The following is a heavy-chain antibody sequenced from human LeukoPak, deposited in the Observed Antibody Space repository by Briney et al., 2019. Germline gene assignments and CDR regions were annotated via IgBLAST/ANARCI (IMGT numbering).Heavy chain of an antibody. Sequence: GGSLRLSCAASGFTFSSYWMHWVRQAPGKGLVWVSRINSDGSSTSYADPVKGRFTISRDNAKNTLYLQMNSLRAEDSAVYYCVSSYCSGGSCYSASGSWGQGTLVTVSS. J-gene: IGHJ5*02. CDR3: VSSYCSGGSCYSASGS. V-gene: IGHV3-74*01. CDR1: GFTFSSYW. CDR2: INSDGSST. D-gene: IGHD2-15*01.